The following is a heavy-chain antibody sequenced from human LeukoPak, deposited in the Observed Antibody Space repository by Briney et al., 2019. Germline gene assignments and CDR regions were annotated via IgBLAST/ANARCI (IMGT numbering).Heavy chain of an antibody. D-gene: IGHD3-3*01. CDR1: GGSISSYY. V-gene: IGHV4-59*01. J-gene: IGHJ4*02. CDR3: ARVIFGVVIDY. Sequence: SETLSLTCTVSGGSISSYYWSWIRQPPGKGLEWSGYIYYSGSTNYNPSLKSRVTISVDTSKNQFSLKLSSVTAADTAVYYCARVIFGVVIDYWGQGTLVTVSS. CDR2: IYYSGST.